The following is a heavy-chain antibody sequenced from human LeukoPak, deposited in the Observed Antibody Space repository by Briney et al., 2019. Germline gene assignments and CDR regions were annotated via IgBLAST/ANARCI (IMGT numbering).Heavy chain of an antibody. Sequence: SETLSLTCTVSGGSISSSSYYWGWIRQPPGKGLEWIGSIYYSGSTYYNPSLKSRVTISVDTSKNQFSLKLSSVTAADTAVYYCARGLVVATSSYYYDSSGQYTPYNWFDPWGQGTLVTVSS. CDR3: ARGLVVATSSYYYDSSGQYTPYNWFDP. V-gene: IGHV4-39*07. D-gene: IGHD3-22*01. CDR1: GGSISSSSYY. J-gene: IGHJ5*02. CDR2: IYYSGST.